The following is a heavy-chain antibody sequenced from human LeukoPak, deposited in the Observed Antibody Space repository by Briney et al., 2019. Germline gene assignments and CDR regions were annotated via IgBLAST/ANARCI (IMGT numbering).Heavy chain of an antibody. Sequence: SETLSLTCTVSGGSISSYYWSWIRQPAGKGLEWIGRIYASGRTNYNPSLNSRATMSVETSKTQFSLKLSSVTAADTAVYYCARDMRTTRNKYSYYGMDVWGQGTTVTVSS. V-gene: IGHV4-4*07. D-gene: IGHD1-1*01. CDR3: ARDMRTTRNKYSYYGMDV. CDR2: IYASGRT. J-gene: IGHJ6*02. CDR1: GGSISSYY.